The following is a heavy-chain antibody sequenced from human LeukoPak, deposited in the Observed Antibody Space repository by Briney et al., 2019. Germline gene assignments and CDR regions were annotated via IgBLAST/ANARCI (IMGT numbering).Heavy chain of an antibody. D-gene: IGHD3-10*01. J-gene: IGHJ4*02. V-gene: IGHV3-53*01. CDR3: TSLTVLSGFDYCDH. CDR2: IYSDGRA. CDR1: GFTFSSYA. Sequence: GGSLRLSCAASGFTFSSYAMHWVRQAPGKGLEWISVIYSDGRAFYADSVTGRFTISRDNSRNTLYLQMNSLRVDDTAVYFCTSLTVLSGFDYCDHWGQGTLVTVSS.